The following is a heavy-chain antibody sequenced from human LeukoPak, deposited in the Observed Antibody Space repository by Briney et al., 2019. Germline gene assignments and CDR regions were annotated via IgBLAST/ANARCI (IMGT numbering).Heavy chain of an antibody. D-gene: IGHD2-2*01. J-gene: IGHJ4*02. V-gene: IGHV4-34*01. CDR1: GGSFSGYY. Sequence: NPSETLSLTCAVYGGSFSGYYWSWIRQPPGKGLEWIGEINHSGSTNYNPSLKSRVTISVDTSKNQFSLKLSSVTAADTAVYYCARGLSYCSSTSCYPSKRPNIGAAKDYWGQGTLVTVSS. CDR3: ARGLSYCSSTSCYPSKRPNIGAAKDY. CDR2: INHSGST.